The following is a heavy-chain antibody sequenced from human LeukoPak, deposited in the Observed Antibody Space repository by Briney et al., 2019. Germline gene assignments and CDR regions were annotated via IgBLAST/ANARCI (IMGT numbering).Heavy chain of an antibody. CDR1: GGSISSYY. Sequence: PSETLSLTCTVSGGSISSYYWSWIRQPPGKGLEWIGRIYTSGSTNYNPSLKSRVTMSVDTSKNQFSLKLSSVTAADTAVYYCARVRYSSSWYVDYWGQGTLVTVSS. J-gene: IGHJ4*02. D-gene: IGHD6-13*01. CDR2: IYTSGST. CDR3: ARVRYSSSWYVDY. V-gene: IGHV4-4*07.